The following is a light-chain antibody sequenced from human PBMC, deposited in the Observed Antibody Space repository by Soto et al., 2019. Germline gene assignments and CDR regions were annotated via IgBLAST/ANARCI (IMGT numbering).Light chain of an antibody. CDR1: SSDVGGYIY. V-gene: IGLV2-14*01. Sequence: QSVLTQPASVSGSPGQSITISCTGTSSDVGGYIYVSWYQQHPGKAPKLMIYQVNNRPSGVSNRFSGSKSGNTASLTISALQAEDKADYYCSSYTSGTTPLVFGTGTKVTVL. CDR3: SSYTSGTTPLV. CDR2: QVN. J-gene: IGLJ1*01.